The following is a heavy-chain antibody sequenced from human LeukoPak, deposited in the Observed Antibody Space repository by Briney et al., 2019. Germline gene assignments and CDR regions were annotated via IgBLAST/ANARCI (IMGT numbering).Heavy chain of an antibody. CDR1: CGSISSYY. D-gene: IGHD2-15*01. CDR3: ARSRAYCSGGSCYNWFDP. J-gene: IGHJ5*02. Sequence: PSETLSLTCTVSCGSISSYYWSWIRQPPGKGLEWIGYIYYSGSTNYNPSLKSRVTISVDTSKNQFSLKLSSVTAADTAMYYCARSRAYCSGGSCYNWFDPWGQGTLVTVSS. V-gene: IGHV4-59*01. CDR2: IYYSGST.